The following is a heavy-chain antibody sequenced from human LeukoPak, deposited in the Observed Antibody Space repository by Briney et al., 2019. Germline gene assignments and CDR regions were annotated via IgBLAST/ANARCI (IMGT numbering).Heavy chain of an antibody. J-gene: IGHJ4*02. CDR2: ISSSGSPI. CDR1: GFTFSDYY. D-gene: IGHD1-7*01. CDR3: AKGRRAPLVGTITKSWIDY. Sequence: GGSLRLSCAASGFTFSDYYMNWIRQAPGKGVEWVSYISSSGSPIYYADSVKGRFTISRDNSKNTLYLQRNSLRAEDTAVYYCAKGRRAPLVGTITKSWIDYWGQGTLVTVSS. V-gene: IGHV3-11*01.